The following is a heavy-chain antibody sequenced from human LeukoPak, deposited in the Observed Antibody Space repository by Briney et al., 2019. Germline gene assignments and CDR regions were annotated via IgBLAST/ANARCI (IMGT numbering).Heavy chain of an antibody. CDR3: AREGVPAAFDI. V-gene: IGHV3-21*01. Sequence: GGSLRLSCAASGFTFSTYSVNWVRQTPGKGLEWVSSFRSDNGNRDYADSVKGRFTISTDNAKKSLYLQMNSLRAEDTAVYYCAREGVPAAFDIWGQGTMVTVSS. CDR2: FRSDNGNR. CDR1: GFTFSTYS. J-gene: IGHJ3*02. D-gene: IGHD2-2*01.